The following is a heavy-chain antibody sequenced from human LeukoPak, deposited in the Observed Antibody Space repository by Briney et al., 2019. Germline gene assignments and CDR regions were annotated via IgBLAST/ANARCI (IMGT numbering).Heavy chain of an antibody. J-gene: IGHJ4*01. Sequence: GESLRISCKASGYTFTHQWIGWVRQMSGSGLEWMGITYPRDSDTIYSPSFQGHVTISADTSINTAYLEWSSLEASDTAIYYCARHSDVIGAIWGQGTLVTVSS. CDR3: ARHSDVIGAI. CDR1: GYTFTHQW. D-gene: IGHD3-10*01. CDR2: TYPRDSDT. V-gene: IGHV5-51*01.